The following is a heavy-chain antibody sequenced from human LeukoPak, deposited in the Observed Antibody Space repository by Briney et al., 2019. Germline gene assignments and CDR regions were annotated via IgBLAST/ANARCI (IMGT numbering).Heavy chain of an antibody. CDR3: ARSSVGYFCRGDCNEYFQH. J-gene: IGHJ1*01. CDR2: INAGNGNT. V-gene: IGHV1-3*01. D-gene: IGHD2-21*02. CDR1: GYTSTSYA. Sequence: ASVKVSCKASGYTSTSYAMHWVRQAPGQRLEWMGWINAGNGNTKYSQKFQGRVTITRDTSASTAYMELSSLRSEDTAVYYCARSSVGYFCRGDCNEYFQHWGQGTLVTVSS.